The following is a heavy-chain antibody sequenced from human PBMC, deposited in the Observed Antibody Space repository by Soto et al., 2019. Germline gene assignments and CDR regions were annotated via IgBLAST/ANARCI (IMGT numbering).Heavy chain of an antibody. CDR1: GFTFGNAW. CDR3: TTAAYYYDSSGYYYYYWYFDL. Sequence: PGGSLRLSCAASGFTFGNAWMSWVRQAPGKGLEWVGRIKSKTDGGTTDYAAPVKGRFTISRDDSKNTLYLQMNSLQTEDTAVYYCTTAAYYYDSSGYYYYYWYFDLWGRGTLVTASS. J-gene: IGHJ2*01. V-gene: IGHV3-15*01. CDR2: IKSKTDGGTT. D-gene: IGHD3-22*01.